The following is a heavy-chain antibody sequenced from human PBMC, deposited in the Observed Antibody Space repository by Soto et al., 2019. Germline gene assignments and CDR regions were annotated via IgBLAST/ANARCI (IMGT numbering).Heavy chain of an antibody. Sequence: QVQLVESGGGVVQPGRSLRLSCAASGFTFSSYAMHWVRQAPGKGLEWVAVISYDGSNKYYADSVKGRFTISRDNSKNTLYLQMNSLRAEDTAVYYCARGSSGWSDYWGQGTLVTVSS. CDR3: ARGSSGWSDY. CDR1: GFTFSSYA. J-gene: IGHJ4*02. V-gene: IGHV3-30-3*01. CDR2: ISYDGSNK. D-gene: IGHD6-19*01.